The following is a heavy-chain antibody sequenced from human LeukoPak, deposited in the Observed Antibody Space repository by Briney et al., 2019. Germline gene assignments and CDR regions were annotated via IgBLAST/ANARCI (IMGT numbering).Heavy chain of an antibody. V-gene: IGHV4-34*01. CDR1: GGSFSGYY. Sequence: PSETLSLTCAVYGGSFSGYYWSWIRQPPGKGLEWIGEINHRGSTNYNPSLKSRVTVSLDTSKNQFSLKLSSVTAADTAIYYCARDGRAGSLFAYWGQGTLVTVSS. CDR3: ARDGRAGSLFAY. CDR2: INHRGST. D-gene: IGHD6-19*01. J-gene: IGHJ4*02.